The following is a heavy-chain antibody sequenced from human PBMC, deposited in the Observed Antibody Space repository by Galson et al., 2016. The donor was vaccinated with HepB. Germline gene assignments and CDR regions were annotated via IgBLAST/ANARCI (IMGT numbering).Heavy chain of an antibody. Sequence: SETLSLTCTVSGGSISSRSYYWGWIRQPPGKGLDWIGSFFYGGCTYYKPSLESRVTILVDTSKNQFSLKLTSVTAADTAVYYCARSDAGMLIAHYWAFDLWGQGTTVTVSS. D-gene: IGHD3-16*01. CDR2: FFYGGCT. CDR1: GGSISSRSYY. CDR3: ARSDAGMLIAHYWAFDL. J-gene: IGHJ6*02. V-gene: IGHV4-39*01.